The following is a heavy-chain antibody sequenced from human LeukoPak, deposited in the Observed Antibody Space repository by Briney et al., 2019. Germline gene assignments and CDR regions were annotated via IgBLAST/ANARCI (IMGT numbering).Heavy chain of an antibody. CDR3: AKRGASFEPFDY. CDR2: ISDSGNSP. Sequence: GGSLRLSCAASGFTFRSYAMSWVRQAPGKGLEWVSGISDSGNSPYYADSVKGRFTISRDNSKNTLYLQMHSLRAEDTAVYYCAKRGASFEPFDYWGQGALVTVSS. D-gene: IGHD3-3*01. CDR1: GFTFRSYA. J-gene: IGHJ4*02. V-gene: IGHV3-23*01.